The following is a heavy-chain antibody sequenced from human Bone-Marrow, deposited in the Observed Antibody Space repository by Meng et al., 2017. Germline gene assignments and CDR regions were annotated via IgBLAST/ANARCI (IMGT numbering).Heavy chain of an antibody. CDR2: INPNSGGT. CDR1: DYPYTGYY. J-gene: IGHJ4*02. CDR3: ARDHSYYYDSSGPSTFDY. V-gene: IGHV1-2*06. D-gene: IGHD3-22*01. Sequence: VPPAQPGAAVHRPAASEKVSCKVPDYPYTGYYMNWVPQARGQGLEWMGRINPNSGGTNYAQKFQGRVTMPRDTSISTAYMELSRLRSDDTAVYYCARDHSYYYDSSGPSTFDYWGQGTLVTVSS.